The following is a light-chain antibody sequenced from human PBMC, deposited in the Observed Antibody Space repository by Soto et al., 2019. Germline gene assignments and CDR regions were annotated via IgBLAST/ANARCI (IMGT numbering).Light chain of an antibody. V-gene: IGKV1-33*01. CDR2: DAS. J-gene: IGKJ2*01. CDR3: QQYNDFQYS. CDR1: QDISNY. Sequence: DIQMTQSPSSLSASVGDRVTITCQASQDISNYLNWYQQKPGKAPKLLIYDASNLETGVPSRFSGSGSGTDFTFTISSLQPEDIATYYCQQYNDFQYSFGPGTKLDI.